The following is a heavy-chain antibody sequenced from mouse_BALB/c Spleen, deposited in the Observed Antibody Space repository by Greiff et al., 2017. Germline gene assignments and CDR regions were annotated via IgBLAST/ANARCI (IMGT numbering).Heavy chain of an antibody. CDR3: ARHGQLGREDAMDY. CDR2: ISNGGGST. D-gene: IGHD4-1*02. Sequence: EVMLVESGGGLVQPGGSLKLSCAASGFTFSSYTMSWVRQTPEKRLEWVAYISNGGGSTYYPDTVKGRFTISRDNAKNTLYLQMSSLKSEDTAMYYCARHGQLGREDAMDYWGQGTSVTVSS. CDR1: GFTFSSYT. J-gene: IGHJ4*01. V-gene: IGHV5-12-2*01.